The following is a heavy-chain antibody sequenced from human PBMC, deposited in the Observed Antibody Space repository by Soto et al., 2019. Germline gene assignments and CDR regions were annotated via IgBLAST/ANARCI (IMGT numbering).Heavy chain of an antibody. CDR2: IGYDGSKK. J-gene: IGHJ5*02. D-gene: IGHD6-19*01. Sequence: QVQLVESGGGVVQPGRSLTLSGAGPGFGLRTNGLHCLRRAPGKGREGVAFIGYDGSKKAYANSVKGRSTISKDNSNNIVYLQMSGLRAEDTAVYYCARDVVTAVAGSVNWFDPWGQGTLVTVSS. V-gene: IGHV3-33*01. CDR3: ARDVVTAVAGSVNWFDP. CDR1: GFGLRTNG.